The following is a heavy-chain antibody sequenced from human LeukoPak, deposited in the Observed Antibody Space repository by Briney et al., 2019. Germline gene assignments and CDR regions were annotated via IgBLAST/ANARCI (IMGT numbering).Heavy chain of an antibody. V-gene: IGHV3-23*01. CDR3: AKDRYVFWSGYSSNPFDY. CDR1: GFTFSSYW. J-gene: IGHJ4*02. D-gene: IGHD3-3*01. Sequence: GGSLRLSCAASGFTFSSYWMHWGRQAPGEGLVCVSGISGRGGSTYYADSVKGRFTISRDNSKTTLYLQMNRLRAEDTAVYYCAKDRYVFWSGYSSNPFDYWGQGSLVTVSS. CDR2: ISGRGGST.